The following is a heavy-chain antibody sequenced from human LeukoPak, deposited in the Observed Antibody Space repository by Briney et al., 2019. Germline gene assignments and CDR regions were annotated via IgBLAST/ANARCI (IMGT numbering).Heavy chain of an antibody. CDR3: ARDGGMGIAVTGVDY. D-gene: IGHD6-19*01. V-gene: IGHV4-4*07. J-gene: IGHJ4*02. Sequence: SETLSLTCTVSGGSISSYYWSWIRQPAGKGLEWIGRIYTSGSTNYNPSLKSRVTISVDKSKNQFSLKLSSVTAADTAVYYCARDGGMGIAVTGVDYWGQGTLATVSS. CDR1: GGSISSYY. CDR2: IYTSGST.